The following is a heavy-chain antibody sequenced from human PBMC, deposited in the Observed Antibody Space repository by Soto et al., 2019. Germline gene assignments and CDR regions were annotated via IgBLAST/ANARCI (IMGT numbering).Heavy chain of an antibody. Sequence: QVRLQESGPGLVKPSETLSLTCTVSGGSISSYYWSWIRQPPGKGLEWIGYMYYSGRTNYNPSLKSRVTISVDTSKNQFSLKLSSVTAADTAVYYCARASCISTSCYAWELGFDYWGQGTLVTVSS. V-gene: IGHV4-59*01. CDR1: GGSISSYY. CDR2: MYYSGRT. D-gene: IGHD2-2*01. J-gene: IGHJ4*02. CDR3: ARASCISTSCYAWELGFDY.